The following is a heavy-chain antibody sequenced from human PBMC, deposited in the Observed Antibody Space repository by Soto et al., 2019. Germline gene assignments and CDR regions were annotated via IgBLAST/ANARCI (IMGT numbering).Heavy chain of an antibody. CDR2: ISSSSSYI. CDR1: GFTFSSYS. J-gene: IGHJ4*02. D-gene: IGHD6-6*01. Sequence: EVQLVESGGGLVKPGGSLRLSCAASGFTFSSYSMNWVRQAPGKGLEWVPSISSSSSYIYYADSVKGRFTISRDNAKNSLYLQMKNLRAEDTAVYYCASLPMKSARDIYFDYWGQGTLVTVSS. V-gene: IGHV3-21*01. CDR3: ASLPMKSARDIYFDY.